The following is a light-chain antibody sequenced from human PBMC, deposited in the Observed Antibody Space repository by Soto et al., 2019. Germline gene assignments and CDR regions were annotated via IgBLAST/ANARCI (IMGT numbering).Light chain of an antibody. CDR3: SSYAGSKGV. J-gene: IGLJ2*01. V-gene: IGLV2-8*01. CDR1: SSDVGDYNL. Sequence: QSALTQPPSASGSPGQSVTISCTGSSSDVGDYNLVSWYQQHPGKATKLIIYEVTKRPSGVPDRFSGSKSGNTASLTVSGLQAEDEADYYCSSYAGSKGVFGGGTKLTVL. CDR2: EVT.